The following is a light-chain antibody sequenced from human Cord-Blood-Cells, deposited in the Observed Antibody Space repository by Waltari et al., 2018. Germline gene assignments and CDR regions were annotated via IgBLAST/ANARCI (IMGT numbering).Light chain of an antibody. CDR3: CSYAGSSV. Sequence: QSALTQPASVSGSPGQSITISCTGTSSDVGSYNLVSWYQQHPGKAPNLMIYEGSKRPSGVSNRFSGSKSGNTASLTISGLQAEDEADYYCCSYAGSSVFGTGTKVTVL. CDR1: SSDVGSYNL. V-gene: IGLV2-23*01. CDR2: EGS. J-gene: IGLJ1*01.